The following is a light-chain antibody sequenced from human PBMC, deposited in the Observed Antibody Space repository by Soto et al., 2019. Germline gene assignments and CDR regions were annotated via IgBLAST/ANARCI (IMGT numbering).Light chain of an antibody. Sequence: QSVLTQPPSVSGAPGQRVTISCTGSSSNIGAGYDVHWYQQFPGTAPKLLIYGDINRPSGVPDRFSGSKSGSSASLAITGLQDEDEADYYCQSYDSSLSGYVFGGGTKLTVL. V-gene: IGLV1-40*01. CDR2: GDI. CDR3: QSYDSSLSGYV. CDR1: SSNIGAGYD. J-gene: IGLJ3*02.